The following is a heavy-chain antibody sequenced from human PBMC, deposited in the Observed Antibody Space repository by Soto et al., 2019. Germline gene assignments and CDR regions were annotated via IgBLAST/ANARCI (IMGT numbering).Heavy chain of an antibody. CDR2: IWYDGSNK. Sequence: GGSLRLSCAASGFTFSSYGMHWVRQAPGKGLEWVAVIWYDGSNKYYADSVKGRFTISRDNSKNTLYLQMNSLRAEDTAVYYCARDLGIVGATGYYYYGMDVWGQGTTVTVSS. V-gene: IGHV3-33*01. CDR3: ARDLGIVGATGYYYYGMDV. D-gene: IGHD1-26*01. J-gene: IGHJ6*02. CDR1: GFTFSSYG.